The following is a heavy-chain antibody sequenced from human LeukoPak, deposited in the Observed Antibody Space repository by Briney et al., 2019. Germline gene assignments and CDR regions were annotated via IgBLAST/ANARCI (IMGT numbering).Heavy chain of an antibody. V-gene: IGHV4-34*01. CDR3: ASGQTYLDY. J-gene: IGHJ4*02. Sequence: SETLSLTCAVYGGSFSAQYWSCLRQPPGKGLEWIGEIDHRGFTNYNPSLKSRVTISVDTSNNQFSLRLTSVTAADTAVYYCASGQTYLDYWGQGTLVTVSS. CDR2: IDHRGFT. CDR1: GGSFSAQY.